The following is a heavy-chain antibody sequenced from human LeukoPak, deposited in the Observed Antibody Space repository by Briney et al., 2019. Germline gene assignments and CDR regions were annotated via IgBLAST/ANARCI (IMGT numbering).Heavy chain of an antibody. Sequence: GGSLRLSCAASGFTVSSNYMSWVRQAPGKGLEWVSVIYSGGSTYYADSVKGRFTISRDNSKNTLYLQMNSLRAEDTAVYYCARERARRFGYGNGDYYFDYWGQGTLVTVS. CDR1: GFTVSSNY. D-gene: IGHD4-11*01. V-gene: IGHV3-66*01. J-gene: IGHJ4*02. CDR2: IYSGGST. CDR3: ARERARRFGYGNGDYYFDY.